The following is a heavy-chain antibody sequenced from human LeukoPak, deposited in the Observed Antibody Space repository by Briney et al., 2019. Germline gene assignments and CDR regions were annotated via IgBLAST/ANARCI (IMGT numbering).Heavy chain of an antibody. CDR1: GGSLSSGSSY. Sequence: SEALSLTCTVSGGSLSSGSSYWSWIRQHPGKGLEWIGYIFYTGSTYYNPSLNSRINISVVTSKNQFSLQLSSVTAADTAVYYCARVGIISEPTATFYFDYWGQGTLVTVSS. CDR2: IFYTGST. D-gene: IGHD1-1*01. CDR3: ARVGIISEPTATFYFDY. J-gene: IGHJ4*02. V-gene: IGHV4-31*03.